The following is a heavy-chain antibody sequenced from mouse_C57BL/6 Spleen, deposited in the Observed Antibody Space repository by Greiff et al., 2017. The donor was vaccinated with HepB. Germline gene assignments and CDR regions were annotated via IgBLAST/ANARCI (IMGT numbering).Heavy chain of an antibody. D-gene: IGHD2-4*01. V-gene: IGHV10-1*01. J-gene: IGHJ3*01. CDR1: GFSFNTYA. Sequence: EVKLVESGGGLVQPKGSLKLSCAASGFSFNTYAMNWVRQAPGKGLEWVARIRSKSNNYATYYADSVKDRFTISRDDSESMLYLQMNNLKTEDTAMYYCVRSYDYERSWFAYWGQVTLVTVSA. CDR2: IRSKSNNYAT. CDR3: VRSYDYERSWFAY.